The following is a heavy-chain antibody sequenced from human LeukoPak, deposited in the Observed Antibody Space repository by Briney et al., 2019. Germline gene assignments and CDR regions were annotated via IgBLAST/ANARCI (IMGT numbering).Heavy chain of an antibody. V-gene: IGHV4-4*07. CDR1: GGSISGYY. J-gene: IGHJ4*02. CDR2: IYTSGST. Sequence: SETLSLTCTVSGGSISGYYWSWIRQPAGKGLEWIGRIYTSGSTNYNPSLKSRVTMSVDTSKNQFSLKLSSVTAADTAVYYCARDPDLYGYFDYWGQGTLVTVSS. CDR3: ARDPDLYGYFDY. D-gene: IGHD3-16*01.